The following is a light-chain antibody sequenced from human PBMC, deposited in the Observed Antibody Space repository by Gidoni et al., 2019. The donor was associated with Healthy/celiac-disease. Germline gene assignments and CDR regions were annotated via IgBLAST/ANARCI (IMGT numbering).Light chain of an antibody. V-gene: IGKV1-9*01. Sequence: IPFTQSPSSLSASVGDRVTITCRASQGISSYLAWYQQKPGKAPKLLIYAASTLQSGVPSRFRGSGSGTDFTLTISSLQPEDFATYYCQQINSYPPTFGGGTKVEIK. CDR3: QQINSYPPT. CDR2: AAS. CDR1: QGISSY. J-gene: IGKJ4*01.